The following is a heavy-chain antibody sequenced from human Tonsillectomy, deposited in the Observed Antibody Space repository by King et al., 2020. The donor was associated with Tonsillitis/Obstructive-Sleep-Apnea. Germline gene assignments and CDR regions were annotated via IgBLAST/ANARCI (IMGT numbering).Heavy chain of an antibody. D-gene: IGHD3-3*01. CDR1: GFTFSSYD. Sequence: VQLVESGGGLVQPGGSLRLSCAASGFTFSSYDMHWVRQATGKGLEWVSAIGTAGDTYYPGSVKGRFTISRETAKNSLYLQMNSLRAADTAVYYCARGATYYDFWSGGNYYYMDVCGKGTTVTVSS. J-gene: IGHJ6*03. CDR2: IGTAGDT. V-gene: IGHV3-13*04. CDR3: ARGATYYDFWSGGNYYYMDV.